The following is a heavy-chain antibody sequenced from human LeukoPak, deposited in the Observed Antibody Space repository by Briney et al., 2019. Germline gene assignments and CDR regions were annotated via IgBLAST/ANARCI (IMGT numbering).Heavy chain of an antibody. Sequence: GGSLRLSCAASGFTFSSYAMSWVRQAPGKGLEWVSAISGSGGSTYYADSVKGRFTISRDNSKNTLYLQMNSLRAEDTAVYYCARTLRYDYYFDYWGQGTLVTVSS. CDR2: ISGSGGST. CDR3: ARTLRYDYYFDY. J-gene: IGHJ4*02. D-gene: IGHD3-9*01. CDR1: GFTFSSYA. V-gene: IGHV3-23*01.